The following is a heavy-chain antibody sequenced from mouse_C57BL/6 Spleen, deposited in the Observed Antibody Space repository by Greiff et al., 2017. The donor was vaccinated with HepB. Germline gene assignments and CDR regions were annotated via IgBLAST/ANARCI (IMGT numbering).Heavy chain of an antibody. CDR1: GYAFSSYW. J-gene: IGHJ2*01. Sequence: VQVVESGAELVKPGASVKISCKASGYAFSSYWMNWVKQRPGKGLEWIGQIYPGDGDTNYNGKFKGKATLTADKSSSTAYMQLSSLTSEDSAVYFCASRPYYYGSSLDYWGQGTTLTVSS. CDR2: IYPGDGDT. V-gene: IGHV1-80*01. CDR3: ASRPYYYGSSLDY. D-gene: IGHD1-1*01.